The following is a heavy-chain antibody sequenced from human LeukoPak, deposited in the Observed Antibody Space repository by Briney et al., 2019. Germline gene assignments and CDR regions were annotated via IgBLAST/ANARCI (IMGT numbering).Heavy chain of an antibody. V-gene: IGHV3-43*02. CDR1: GFNFYDYA. J-gene: IGHJ6*03. CDR2: ISGDGVTT. Sequence: GGSLRLSCAASGFNFYDYAMHWVRQPPGKGLEWVSLISGDGVTTYYADSVKGRFTISRDNSKNSLYLQMNSLRTEDTGLYYCAKVTYYYYMDVCGKGTTVTVSS. CDR3: AKVTYYYYMDV.